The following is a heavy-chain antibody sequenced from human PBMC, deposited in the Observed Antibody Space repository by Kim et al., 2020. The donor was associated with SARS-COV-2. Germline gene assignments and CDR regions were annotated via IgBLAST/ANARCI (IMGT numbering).Heavy chain of an antibody. D-gene: IGHD2-2*01. CDR2: IKQDGSEK. CDR3: ARDPADP. CDR1: GFPFSSYW. J-gene: IGHJ5*02. V-gene: IGHV3-7*01. Sequence: GVSLRLSCAASGFPFSSYWMSWVRQAPGKGLEWVATIKQDGSEKKYVDSVKGRFTISRDNVKNSLYLQMNSLRAEDTAVYYCARDPADPWGQGTLVTVSS.